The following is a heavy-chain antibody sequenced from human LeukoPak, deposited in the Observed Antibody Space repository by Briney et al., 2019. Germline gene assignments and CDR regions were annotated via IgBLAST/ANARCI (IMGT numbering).Heavy chain of an antibody. D-gene: IGHD4-23*01. CDR3: AKDSLGGNSYCDY. CDR1: GFTFSSYG. J-gene: IGHJ4*02. Sequence: GSLRLSCAASGFTFSSYGMHWVRQAPGKGLEWVAVIWYGGSNKYYADSVKGRFTISRDNSKNTLYLQMNSLRGEDTAVYYCAKDSLGGNSYCDYWGQGTLVTVSS. CDR2: IWYGGSNK. V-gene: IGHV3-30*02.